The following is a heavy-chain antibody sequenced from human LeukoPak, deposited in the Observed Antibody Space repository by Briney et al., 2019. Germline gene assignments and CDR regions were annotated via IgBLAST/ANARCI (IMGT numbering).Heavy chain of an antibody. CDR1: GYTFTSYY. V-gene: IGHV1-46*01. CDR2: INPSGGST. D-gene: IGHD5-18*01. J-gene: IGHJ4*02. CDR3: ARDVEVDTAMVTSSFTLGY. Sequence: ASVKVSCKASGYTFTSYYMHWVRQAPGQGLEWMGIINPSGGSTSYAQKFQGRVTMTRDTSTSTVYMELSSLRSEDTAVYYCARDVEVDTAMVTSSFTLGYWGRGTLVTVSS.